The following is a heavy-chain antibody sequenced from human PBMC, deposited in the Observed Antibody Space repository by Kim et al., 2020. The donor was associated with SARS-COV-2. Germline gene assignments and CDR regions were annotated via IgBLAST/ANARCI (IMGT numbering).Heavy chain of an antibody. CDR2: IWYDGSNK. CDR3: AREGFAFGGVIVYYYGMDV. Sequence: GGSLRLSCAASGFTFSSYGMHWVRQAPGKGLEWVAVIWYDGSNKYYADSVKGRFTISRDNSTNTLYLQMNSLRAEDTAVYYCAREGFAFGGVIVYYYGMDVWGQGTTVTVSS. V-gene: IGHV3-33*01. D-gene: IGHD3-16*02. CDR1: GFTFSSYG. J-gene: IGHJ6*02.